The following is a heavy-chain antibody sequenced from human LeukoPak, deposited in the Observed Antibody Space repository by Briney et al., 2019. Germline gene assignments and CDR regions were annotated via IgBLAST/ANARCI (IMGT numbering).Heavy chain of an antibody. J-gene: IGHJ3*02. V-gene: IGHV3-15*01. CDR2: IKSKSDGGTT. Sequence: GGSLRLSCAASGFSFSNAWMSWVRQFPGKGLEWVGRIKSKSDGGTTDYAAPVKGRLTISRDDSKDTLYLQLNSLKTEDTAVYYCATIGYPLNAFDIWGQGTMVTVSS. D-gene: IGHD6-13*01. CDR1: GFSFSNAW. CDR3: ATIGYPLNAFDI.